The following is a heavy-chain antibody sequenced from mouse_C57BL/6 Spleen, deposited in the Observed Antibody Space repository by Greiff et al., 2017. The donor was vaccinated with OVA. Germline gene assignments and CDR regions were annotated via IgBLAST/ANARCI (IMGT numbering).Heavy chain of an antibody. CDR3: ASGESYGFDY. Sequence: VKLQQSGAELVKPGASVKISCKASGYAFSSYWMNWVKQRPGKGLEWIGQIYPGDGDTNYNGKFKGKATLTADKSSSTAYMQLSSLASEDSAVYFCASGESYGFDYWGQGTTLTVSS. J-gene: IGHJ2*01. CDR1: GYAFSSYW. D-gene: IGHD1-1*01. CDR2: IYPGDGDT. V-gene: IGHV1-80*01.